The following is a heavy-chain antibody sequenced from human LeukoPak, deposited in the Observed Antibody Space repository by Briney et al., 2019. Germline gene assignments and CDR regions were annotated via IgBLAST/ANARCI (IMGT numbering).Heavy chain of an antibody. Sequence: GASVKVSCKASGYTFIGYDINWVRQATGQGLEWMGWMDPNNGNTGYAQKFRGRVTMTRNTSISTASMGLSSLTSEDTALYYCARGAPGSYCSGGSCPYFDYWGQGTLVSVSS. V-gene: IGHV1-8*01. J-gene: IGHJ4*02. D-gene: IGHD2-15*01. CDR2: MDPNNGNT. CDR3: ARGAPGSYCSGGSCPYFDY. CDR1: GYTFIGYD.